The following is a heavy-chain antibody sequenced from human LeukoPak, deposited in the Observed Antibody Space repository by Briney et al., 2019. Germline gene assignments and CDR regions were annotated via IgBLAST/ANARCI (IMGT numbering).Heavy chain of an antibody. CDR1: GASITSHY. J-gene: IGHJ4*02. V-gene: IGHV4-4*09. Sequence: SATLSPTCTVSGASITSHYWDWIRQPPGKGLEWIGYIYSSGNTNYNPSFKSRVNMSVDTSKNQFSLKLSSVTAADTAVYYCARHAAWYFDNWGQGTLVTVSS. CDR3: ARHAAWYFDN. CDR2: IYSSGNT. D-gene: IGHD6-25*01.